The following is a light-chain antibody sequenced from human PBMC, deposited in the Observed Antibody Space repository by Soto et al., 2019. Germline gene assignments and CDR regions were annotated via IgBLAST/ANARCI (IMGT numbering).Light chain of an antibody. CDR3: QQYNNWPPYT. CDR1: QSVTSDY. Sequence: ETVLTQSPDTLSLSPGERATLSCRASQSVTSDYLAWYQQKAGQAPRLLIYGASSRATGIPDRFSGSGSGTEFALTISSLQSEDFAVYYCQQYNNWPPYTFGQGTKLEIK. J-gene: IGKJ2*01. V-gene: IGKV3D-15*01. CDR2: GAS.